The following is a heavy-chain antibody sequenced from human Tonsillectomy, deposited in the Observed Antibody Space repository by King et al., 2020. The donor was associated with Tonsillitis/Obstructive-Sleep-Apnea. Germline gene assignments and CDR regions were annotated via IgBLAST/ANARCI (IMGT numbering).Heavy chain of an antibody. J-gene: IGHJ3*02. V-gene: IGHV4-59*01. Sequence: VQLQESGPGLVKPSETLSLTCTVSGGSICSYYWSWIRQPPGKGLEWIGYIYYSGSTKYNPSLKSRVTISIDTSKNQFSLKLSSVTAADTAVYYCAREALDAFDIWGQGTMVTVSS. CDR2: IYYSGST. CDR1: GGSICSYY. CDR3: AREALDAFDI.